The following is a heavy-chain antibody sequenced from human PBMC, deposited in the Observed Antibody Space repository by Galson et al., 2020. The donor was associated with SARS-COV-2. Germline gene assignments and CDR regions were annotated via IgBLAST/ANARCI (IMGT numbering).Heavy chain of an antibody. CDR2: IFNTGST. CDR3: ARHAWFDP. V-gene: IGHV4-59*08. J-gene: IGHJ5*02. Sequence: ASETLSLTCTVSGGSISSHHWSWIRQPPGKGLEWIGYIFNTGSTNYNPSLTSRVTISVDTSKNQFFLKLSSVTAADTAVYYCARHAWFDPWGQGTLVTVSS. CDR1: GGSISSHH.